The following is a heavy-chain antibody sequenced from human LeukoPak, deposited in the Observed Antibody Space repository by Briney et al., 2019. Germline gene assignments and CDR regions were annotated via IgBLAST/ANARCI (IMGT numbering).Heavy chain of an antibody. CDR3: ASEDVEYSSSSYFDY. CDR1: GGTFSSYA. V-gene: IGHV1-69*05. Sequence: PRASVKVSCKASGGTFSSYAISWVRQAPGQGLEWMGRIIPIFGTADYAQKFQGRVTITTDESTSTAYMELSSLRSEDTAVYYCASEDVEYSSSSYFDYWGQGALVTVSS. CDR2: IIPIFGTA. J-gene: IGHJ4*02. D-gene: IGHD6-6*01.